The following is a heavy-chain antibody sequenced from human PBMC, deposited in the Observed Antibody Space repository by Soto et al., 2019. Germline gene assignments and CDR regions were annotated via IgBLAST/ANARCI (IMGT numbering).Heavy chain of an antibody. D-gene: IGHD6-6*01. J-gene: IGHJ5*02. V-gene: IGHV3-33*01. Sequence: QVQLVESGGGVVQPGRSLRLSCAASGFTYSSYGMHWVRQAPGKGLEWVAVIWYDGSNKYYADSVKGRFTISRDNSKNTLYLQMNSLRAEDTAVYYCARALSPNRAYSSSCWFDPWGQGTLVTVSS. CDR3: ARALSPNRAYSSSCWFDP. CDR2: IWYDGSNK. CDR1: GFTYSSYG.